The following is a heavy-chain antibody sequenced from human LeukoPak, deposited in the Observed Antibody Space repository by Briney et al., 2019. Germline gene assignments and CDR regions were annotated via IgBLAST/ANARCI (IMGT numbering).Heavy chain of an antibody. V-gene: IGHV4-34*01. CDR1: GGSFSGYY. Sequence: SETLSLTCAVYGGSFSGYYWSWIRQPPGKGLEWIGEINHSGSTNYNPSLKSRVTISVDTSKNQFSLKLSSVTAADTAVYYCARLDFWSGYYYYYYMDVWGKGTTVTVSS. D-gene: IGHD3-3*01. CDR3: ARLDFWSGYYYYYYMDV. CDR2: INHSGST. J-gene: IGHJ6*03.